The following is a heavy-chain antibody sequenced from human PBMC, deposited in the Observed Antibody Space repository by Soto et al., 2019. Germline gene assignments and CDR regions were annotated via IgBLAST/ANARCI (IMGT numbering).Heavy chain of an antibody. Sequence: GSLRLSCAASGFTFSSYSMNWVRQAPGKGLEWVSYISSSSSTIYYADSVKGRFTISRDNAKNSLYLQMNSLRDEDTAVYYCARDRNYYGSGSYYNGDYWGQGTLVTVSS. CDR2: ISSSSSTI. CDR3: ARDRNYYGSGSYYNGDY. D-gene: IGHD3-10*01. J-gene: IGHJ4*02. CDR1: GFTFSSYS. V-gene: IGHV3-48*02.